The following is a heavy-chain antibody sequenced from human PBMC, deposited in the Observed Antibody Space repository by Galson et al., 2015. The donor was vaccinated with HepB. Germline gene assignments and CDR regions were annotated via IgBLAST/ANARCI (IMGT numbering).Heavy chain of an antibody. CDR1: GFTFSSYA. V-gene: IGHV3-23*01. J-gene: IGHJ4*02. Sequence: SLRLSCAASGFTFSSYAMNWVRQAPGKGLEWVSAISGSGGSTYYADSVKGRFTISRDNSKNTLYLQMNSLRAEDTAVYYCAKDRGGGWHVLGYWGQGTLVTVSS. CDR3: AKDRGGGWHVLGY. D-gene: IGHD3-10*01. CDR2: ISGSGGST.